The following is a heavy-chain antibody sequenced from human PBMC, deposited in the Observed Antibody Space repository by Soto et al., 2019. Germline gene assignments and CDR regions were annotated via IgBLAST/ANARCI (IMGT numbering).Heavy chain of an antibody. CDR3: AKGRYCSGGSCLAHY. J-gene: IGHJ4*02. CDR2: ISGSGGST. CDR1: AFTFSGYA. V-gene: IGHV3-23*01. D-gene: IGHD2-15*01. Sequence: PGGSLRLSCPASAFTFSGYAMSLVLQVPGKGLEWVSAISGSGGSTYYADSVKGRFTISRDNSKNTLYLQMNSLRAEDTAVYYCAKGRYCSGGSCLAHYWGQGP.